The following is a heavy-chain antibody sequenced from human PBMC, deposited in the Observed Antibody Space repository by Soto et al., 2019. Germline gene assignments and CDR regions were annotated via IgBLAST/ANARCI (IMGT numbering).Heavy chain of an antibody. CDR1: GYTFTSYD. CDR3: ARGPPGIAVAGELKHHDAFDI. V-gene: IGHV1-8*01. D-gene: IGHD6-19*01. CDR2: MNPNSGNT. J-gene: IGHJ3*02. Sequence: GASVKVSCKASGYTFTSYDINWVRQATGQGLEWMGWMNPNSGNTGYAQKFQGWVTMTRDTSISTAYMGLSRLRSDDTAVYYCARGPPGIAVAGELKHHDAFDIWGQGTMVTVSS.